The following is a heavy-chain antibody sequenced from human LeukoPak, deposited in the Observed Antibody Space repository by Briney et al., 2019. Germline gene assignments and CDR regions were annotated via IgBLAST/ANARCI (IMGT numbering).Heavy chain of an antibody. Sequence: PSETLSLTCSVSRVSISSYYWSWLRQPAGKGLEWFGRIYTSGSTNYNPSLKSRVTISVDTSKNQFSLKLNSVTAADTAVYYCARHYYDSSGYYYSSKNYFDSWGQGSLVTVSS. D-gene: IGHD3-22*01. V-gene: IGHV4-4*07. J-gene: IGHJ4*02. CDR1: RVSISSYY. CDR2: IYTSGST. CDR3: ARHYYDSSGYYYSSKNYFDS.